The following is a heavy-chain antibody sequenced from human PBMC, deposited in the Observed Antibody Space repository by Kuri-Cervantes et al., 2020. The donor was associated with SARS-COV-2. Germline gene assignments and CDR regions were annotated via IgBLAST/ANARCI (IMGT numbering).Heavy chain of an antibody. CDR3: ARAVKRFDY. V-gene: IGHV4-34*01. CDR2: INHSGST. CDR1: GGSFSGYY. J-gene: IGHJ4*02. Sequence: ESLKISCAVYGGSFSGYYWSWIRQPPGKGLEWIGEINHSGSTNYNPSLKSRVTISVETSKNQFSLKLSSVTAADKAVYYCARAVKRFDYWGQGTLVTVSS. D-gene: IGHD2/OR15-2a*01.